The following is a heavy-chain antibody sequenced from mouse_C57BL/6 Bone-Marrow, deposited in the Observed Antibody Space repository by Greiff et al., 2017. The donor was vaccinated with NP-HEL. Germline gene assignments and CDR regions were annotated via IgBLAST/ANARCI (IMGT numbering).Heavy chain of an antibody. D-gene: IGHD1-1*01. CDR2: VDPEAGET. V-gene: IGHV14-2*01. CDR1: GFNIKDYY. J-gene: IGHJ2*01. CDR3: ARPSFTTVVARDY. Sequence: EVPLQQSGAELVKPGASVKLSCTASGFNIKDYYMHWVKQRTEQGLAWIGRVDPEAGETKYAPKFQGKATITADTSSNNAYLQLSSLTSEDTAVYYCARPSFTTVVARDYWGQGTTLTVSS.